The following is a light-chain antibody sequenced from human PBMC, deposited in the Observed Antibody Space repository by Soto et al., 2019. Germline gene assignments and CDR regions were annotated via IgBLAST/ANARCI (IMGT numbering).Light chain of an antibody. CDR3: QQYGRSPWT. J-gene: IGKJ1*01. CDR2: AAS. V-gene: IGKV3-20*01. CDR1: QSVASNY. Sequence: EIVLTQSPGTLSLSPGERVTLSCRASQSVASNYLAWYQQKPGQAPRLLIYAASGRATGIPDRFRGSGSGTDFTLTISRLEPEDFAGYYCQQYGRSPWTFGQGTKVEIK.